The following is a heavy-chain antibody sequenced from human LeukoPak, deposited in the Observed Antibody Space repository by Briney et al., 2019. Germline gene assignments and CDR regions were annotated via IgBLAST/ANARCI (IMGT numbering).Heavy chain of an antibody. V-gene: IGHV3-23*01. J-gene: IGHJ4*02. D-gene: IGHD3-22*01. Sequence: GGSLRLSCAASGFTFSTYGMSWVRQAPGKGLDWVSAISGSGGSTYYADSVKGRFTISRDNSKNTLYLQMNSLRAEDTAVYYCAKGPGPEYYYDYYFDYWGQGTLVTVSS. CDR1: GFTFSTYG. CDR3: AKGPGPEYYYDYYFDY. CDR2: ISGSGGST.